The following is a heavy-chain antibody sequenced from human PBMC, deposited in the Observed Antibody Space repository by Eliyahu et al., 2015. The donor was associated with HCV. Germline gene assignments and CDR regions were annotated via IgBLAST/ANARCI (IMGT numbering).Heavy chain of an antibody. CDR3: ARHHVGVLYPLFDY. J-gene: IGHJ4*02. D-gene: IGHD2-8*01. CDR1: GGSISSSSYY. V-gene: IGHV4-39*01. Sequence: QLQLQESGPGLVKPSETLSLTCTVSGGSISSSSYYWGWIRQPPGKGLEWIGSIYYSGSTYYNPSLKSRVTISVDTSKNQFSLKLSSVTAADTAVYYCARHHVGVLYPLFDYWGQGTLVTVSS. CDR2: IYYSGST.